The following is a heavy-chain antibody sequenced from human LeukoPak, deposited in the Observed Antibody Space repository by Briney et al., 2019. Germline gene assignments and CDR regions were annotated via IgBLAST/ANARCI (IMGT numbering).Heavy chain of an antibody. D-gene: IGHD3-10*01. Sequence: ASVKVSCKASGFTFTSYDINWVRQATGQGLEWMGWMDSNSGDTGYAQEFQGRVTLTRNTSINTAYMHLSSLRSEDTAVYYCARGIGTGGSGEYYFDYWGQGTLVTVSS. CDR1: GFTFTSYD. CDR3: ARGIGTGGSGEYYFDY. CDR2: MDSNSGDT. V-gene: IGHV1-8*01. J-gene: IGHJ4*02.